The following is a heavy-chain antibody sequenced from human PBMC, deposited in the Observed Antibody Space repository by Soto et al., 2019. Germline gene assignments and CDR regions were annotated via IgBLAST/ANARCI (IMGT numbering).Heavy chain of an antibody. CDR2: IYWDDGK. CDR3: AHRPAYAISTGYYPFDY. D-gene: IGHD3-9*01. V-gene: IGHV2-5*02. CDR1: GFSLSTSGVG. Sequence: SGPTLVNPTQTLTLTCTFSGFSLSTSGVGVAWIRQPPGKALEWLALIYWDDGKRYSPSLKTRLNITKDTSKNQVVLTLPNVDPVDTATYYSAHRPAYAISTGYYPFDYWGQGSLFTVSS. J-gene: IGHJ4*02.